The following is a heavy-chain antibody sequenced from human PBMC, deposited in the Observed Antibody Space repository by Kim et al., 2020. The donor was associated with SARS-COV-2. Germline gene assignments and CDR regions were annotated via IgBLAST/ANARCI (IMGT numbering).Heavy chain of an antibody. CDR1: GFTFSDTG. CDR3: AKSLQLRACNYLYYATDV. J-gene: IGHJ6*01. D-gene: IGHD2-2*01. V-gene: IGHV3-30*18. Sequence: GGSLRLSCAASGFTFSDTGIHWVRQAPAKGLVWVAVISYDGTDKYYLEFVKGRFTISRDNSKNTLYLQMNSLRSDDSAIYYCAKSLQLRACNYLYYATDV. CDR2: ISYDGTDK.